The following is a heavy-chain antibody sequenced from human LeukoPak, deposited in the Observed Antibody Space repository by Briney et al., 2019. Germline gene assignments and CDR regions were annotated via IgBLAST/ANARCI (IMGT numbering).Heavy chain of an antibody. CDR1: GFTLSSYA. D-gene: IGHD5-12*01. CDR3: AREYTGSEYFDY. J-gene: IGHJ4*02. V-gene: IGHV3-30-3*01. CDR2: MSWDGSNQ. Sequence: PGGSLRLSCAASGFTLSSYALDWVRQAPGKGLDWVAVMSWDGSNQYYADSVKGRFTISRDNSKNTLYLQMNSLRVDDTAVYYCAREYTGSEYFDYWGQGTLVTVSS.